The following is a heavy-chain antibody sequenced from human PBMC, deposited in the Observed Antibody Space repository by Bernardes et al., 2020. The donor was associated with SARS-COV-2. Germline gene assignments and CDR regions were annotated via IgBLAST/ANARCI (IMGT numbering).Heavy chain of an antibody. D-gene: IGHD2-2*01. Sequence: VGSLRLSCAASGFTFSSYWMHWVRQAPGKGLVWVSHINSDGSTTDYADSVKGRFTISRDNAKNTLYLQANSLRAEDTAVYYCARRGVPAAIYYGMDVWGQGTTVTVSS. V-gene: IGHV3-74*01. CDR2: INSDGSTT. CDR3: ARRGVPAAIYYGMDV. J-gene: IGHJ6*02. CDR1: GFTFSSYW.